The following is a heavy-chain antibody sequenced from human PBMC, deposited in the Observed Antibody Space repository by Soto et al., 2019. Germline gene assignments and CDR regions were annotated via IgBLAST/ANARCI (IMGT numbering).Heavy chain of an antibody. Sequence: KISCKASGGTFSSYAISWVRQAPGQGLEWMGRIIPILGIANYAQKFQGRVTITADKSTSTAYMELSSLRSEDTAVYYCARCYAYYYYGMDVWGQGTTVTVSS. D-gene: IGHD2-15*01. V-gene: IGHV1-69*04. CDR1: GGTFSSYA. J-gene: IGHJ6*02. CDR2: IIPILGIA. CDR3: ARCYAYYYYGMDV.